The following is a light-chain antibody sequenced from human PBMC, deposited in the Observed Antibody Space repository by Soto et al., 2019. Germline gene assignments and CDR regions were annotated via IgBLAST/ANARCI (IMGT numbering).Light chain of an antibody. Sequence: DILMTQSPDSLAVSLGERATINCKPSQSVLYSSNNKNYLAWYQQKPGQPPKLLIYWASTRESGVPDRFSGSGSGTDFTLTISSLQAEDVAVYYCQQYYSTPLTFGGGTKVDIK. CDR3: QQYYSTPLT. CDR1: QSVLYSSNNKNY. V-gene: IGKV4-1*01. J-gene: IGKJ4*01. CDR2: WAS.